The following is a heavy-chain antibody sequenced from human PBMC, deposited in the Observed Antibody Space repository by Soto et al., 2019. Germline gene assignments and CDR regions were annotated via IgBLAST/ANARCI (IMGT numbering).Heavy chain of an antibody. J-gene: IGHJ6*02. V-gene: IGHV2-26*01. CDR1: GFSLKNARVG. CDR2: IFSNDEK. CDR3: ARTLQQLHYYAMDV. D-gene: IGHD6-13*01. Sequence: QVTLKESGPVLVKPTEPLTLTCTVSGFSLKNARVGVTWIRQPPGKALEWLAVIFSNDEKSYSTSLKSRLTISKDTSKSQVVLTMSNLDPLDTGTYFCARTLQQLHYYAMDVWGQGTTVTVSS.